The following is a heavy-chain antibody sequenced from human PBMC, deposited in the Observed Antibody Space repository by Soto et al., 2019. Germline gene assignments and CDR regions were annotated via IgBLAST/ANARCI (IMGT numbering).Heavy chain of an antibody. CDR2: ITGRGDST. D-gene: IGHD1-26*01. CDR3: AKDLYVQPPSGCFDP. J-gene: IGHJ5*02. CDR1: GFPFSDHA. Sequence: LRLSCAASGFPFSDHAMHWVRQTPGKGLEWVSAITGRGDSTYYADSVKGRFTISRDNSKSTLYLQMMSLRAEDTAVYYCAKDLYVQPPSGCFDPWGQGTVVTVSS. V-gene: IGHV3-23*01.